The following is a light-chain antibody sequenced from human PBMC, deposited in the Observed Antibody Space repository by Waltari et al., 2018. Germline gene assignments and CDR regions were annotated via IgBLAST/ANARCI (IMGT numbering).Light chain of an antibody. Sequence: DIQMTQSPSSLSASVGDRVTITCRASQSISNYLNWYQQKPGKAPNLLIYAASILQSGVPSRFTGSGSGTDFTLTISSLQPEDFATYYGQQCSSTLTFGAGTKVEMK. CDR1: QSISNY. CDR2: AAS. V-gene: IGKV1-39*01. CDR3: QQCSSTLT. J-gene: IGKJ4*01.